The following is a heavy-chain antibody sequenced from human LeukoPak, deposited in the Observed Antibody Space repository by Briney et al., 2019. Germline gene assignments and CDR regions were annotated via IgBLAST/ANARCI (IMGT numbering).Heavy chain of an antibody. Sequence: SGGSLRLSCAASGFTFSSYSMNWVRQAPGKGLEWVSYISSSGSTIYYADSVKGRFTISRDNAKNSLYLQMNSLRTEDTAVYYCARGDKQLVFNRNKGGFDPWGQGTLVTVSS. D-gene: IGHD6-13*01. J-gene: IGHJ5*02. CDR2: ISSSGSTI. V-gene: IGHV3-48*04. CDR3: ARGDKQLVFNRNKGGFDP. CDR1: GFTFSSYS.